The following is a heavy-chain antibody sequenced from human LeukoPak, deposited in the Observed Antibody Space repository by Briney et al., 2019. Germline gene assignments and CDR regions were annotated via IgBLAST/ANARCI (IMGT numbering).Heavy chain of an antibody. CDR3: AREPRGYSYAVLSGY. D-gene: IGHD5-18*01. CDR1: GYSISSGYY. Sequence: SETLSLTCTVSGYSISSGYYWGWIRQPPGKGLEWIGSIYYSGSTYYNPSLKSRVTISVDTSKNQFSLKLSSVTAADTAVYYCAREPRGYSYAVLSGYWGQGTLVTVSS. V-gene: IGHV4-38-2*02. CDR2: IYYSGST. J-gene: IGHJ4*02.